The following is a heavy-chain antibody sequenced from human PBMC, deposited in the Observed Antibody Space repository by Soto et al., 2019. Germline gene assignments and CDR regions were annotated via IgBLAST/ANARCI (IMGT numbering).Heavy chain of an antibody. CDR3: ARARDYDYHYACMYV. Sequence: GSLRLSCVASGFTFSSHEMKWVRQAPGKGLEWVSYISVVGSTKYYADSVKGRFTISRDNAKNSLYLQMKSLRAEDTAVYYCARARDYDYHYACMYVLGQGDMVTVPS. CDR2: ISVVGSTK. D-gene: IGHD4-17*01. V-gene: IGHV3-48*03. CDR1: GFTFSSHE. J-gene: IGHJ6*02.